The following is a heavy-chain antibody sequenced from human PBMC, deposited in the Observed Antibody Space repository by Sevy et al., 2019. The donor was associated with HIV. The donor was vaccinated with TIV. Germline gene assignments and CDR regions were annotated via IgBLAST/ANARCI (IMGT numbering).Heavy chain of an antibody. Sequence: GGSLRLSCAASGFTFSDHYMDWVRQAPGKGLEWIGRIRNKAKSYTTEYAASVRGRVTISRDDSKNSLYLQMNSLKTEDTAVYYCTRLGYSGSPQGFYYMDVWGKGTTVTVSS. CDR3: TRLGYSGSPQGFYYMDV. V-gene: IGHV3-72*01. J-gene: IGHJ6*03. CDR1: GFTFSDHY. D-gene: IGHD1-26*01. CDR2: IRNKAKSYTT.